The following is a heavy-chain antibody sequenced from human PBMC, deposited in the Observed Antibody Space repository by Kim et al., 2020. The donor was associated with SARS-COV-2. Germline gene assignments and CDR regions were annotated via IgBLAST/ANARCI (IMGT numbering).Heavy chain of an antibody. CDR3: ARVSGGIAARRYSYYGMDV. V-gene: IGHV4-34*01. D-gene: IGHD6-6*01. CDR1: GGSFSGYY. J-gene: IGHJ6*02. Sequence: SETLSLTCAVYGGSFSGYYWSWIRQPPGKGLEWIGEINHSGSTNYNPSLKSRVTISVDTSKNQFSLKLSSVTAADTAVYYCARVSGGIAARRYSYYGMDVWGQGTTVTVSS. CDR2: INHSGST.